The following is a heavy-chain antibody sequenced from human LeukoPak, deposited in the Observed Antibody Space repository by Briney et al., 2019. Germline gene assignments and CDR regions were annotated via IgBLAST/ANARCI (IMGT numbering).Heavy chain of an antibody. CDR3: ARELRVDTAMVRSPFDY. Sequence: VASVKVSCKASGYTFTSYGISWVRQAPGQGPEWMGWISAYNGNTNYAQKLQGRVTMTTDTSTSTAYMELRSLRSDDTAVYYCARELRVDTAMVRSPFDYWGQGTLVTVSS. V-gene: IGHV1-18*01. D-gene: IGHD5-18*01. J-gene: IGHJ4*02. CDR1: GYTFTSYG. CDR2: ISAYNGNT.